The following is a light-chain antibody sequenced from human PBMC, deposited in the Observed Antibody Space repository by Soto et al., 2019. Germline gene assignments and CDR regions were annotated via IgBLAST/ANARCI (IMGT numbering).Light chain of an antibody. CDR2: AAS. CDR1: QSIGKY. V-gene: IGKV1-39*01. CDR3: QQSYSRPPT. Sequence: DIQMTQSPSSLSASVGDRVTIPCRASQSIGKYLSWFQQKPGKAPKLLIYAASTLQSGVPSRFSGSGSGTEFTLTINSLQPEDFGTYYCQQSYSRPPTFGQGTNLQIK. J-gene: IGKJ2*01.